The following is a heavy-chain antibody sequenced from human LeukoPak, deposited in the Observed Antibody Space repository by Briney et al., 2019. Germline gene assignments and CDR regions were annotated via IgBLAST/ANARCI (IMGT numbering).Heavy chain of an antibody. CDR2: IYSGGNT. J-gene: IGHJ4*02. CDR3: ATNGKRIMITFGGVIVRDY. Sequence: AGGSLRLSCAASGFTVSTNYMSWVRQAPGRGLEWVSVIYSGGNTYYADSVKGRFTISRDNSKNTLYLQMNSLRADDTAVYYCATNGKRIMITFGGVIVRDYWGQGTLVTVSS. D-gene: IGHD3-16*02. V-gene: IGHV3-66*01. CDR1: GFTVSTNY.